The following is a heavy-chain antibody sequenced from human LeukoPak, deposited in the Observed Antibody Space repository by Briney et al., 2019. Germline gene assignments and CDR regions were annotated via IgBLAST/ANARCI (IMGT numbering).Heavy chain of an antibody. V-gene: IGHV4-30-4*08. D-gene: IGHD6-19*01. CDR1: GGSISSGDYY. CDR2: IYYSGST. Sequence: PSQTLSLTCTVSGGSISSGDYYWSWIRQPPGKGLEWIGYIYYSGSTNYNPSLKSRVTISVDTSKNQFSLKLSSVTAADTAVYYCATFSLRISGWYGGGFDYWGQGTLVTVSS. CDR3: ATFSLRISGWYGGGFDY. J-gene: IGHJ4*02.